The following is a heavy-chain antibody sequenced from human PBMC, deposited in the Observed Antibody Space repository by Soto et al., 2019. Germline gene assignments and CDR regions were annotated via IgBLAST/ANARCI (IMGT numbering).Heavy chain of an antibody. D-gene: IGHD3-3*01. CDR3: ARGHYDFWSGYVGWFDP. Sequence: GASVKVSCKASGYTFTSYDINWVRQATGQGLKWMGWMNPNSGNTGYAQKFQGRVTMTRNTSISTAYMELSSLRSEDTAVYYCARGHYDFWSGYVGWFDPWGQGTLVTVSS. CDR2: MNPNSGNT. J-gene: IGHJ5*02. CDR1: GYTFTSYD. V-gene: IGHV1-8*01.